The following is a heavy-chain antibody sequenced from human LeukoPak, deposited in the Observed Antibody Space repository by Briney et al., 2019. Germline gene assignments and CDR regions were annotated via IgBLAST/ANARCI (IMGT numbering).Heavy chain of an antibody. V-gene: IGHV3-15*01. J-gene: IGHJ5*02. D-gene: IGHD3-10*01. CDR2: TKSKIGDATA. CDR3: ATDRAWFDP. Sequence: PGGSLRLSCAASGITFSTAWMSWFRQAPGKGLEWVGRTKSKIGDATADYAAPVKDRFTISRDDSKNTLYLQMNSLKTEDTAVYYCATDRAWFDPWGQGTLVTVSS. CDR1: GITFSTAW.